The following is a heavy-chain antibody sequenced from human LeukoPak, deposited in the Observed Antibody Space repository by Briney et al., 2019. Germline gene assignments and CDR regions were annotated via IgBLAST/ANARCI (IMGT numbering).Heavy chain of an antibody. CDR2: IYYSGRTNGST. CDR1: GGSVSSGSYY. J-gene: IGHJ4*02. D-gene: IGHD2-15*01. Sequence: PSETLSLTCTVSGGSVSSGSYYGSWIRQPPGKGLEWIGYIYYSGRTNGSTNYNPSLKSRVTISIDTSKNQFSLKLRSVTAADTAVYYCARERTPGSGLDYWGQGTLVTVSS. V-gene: IGHV4-61*01. CDR3: ARERTPGSGLDY.